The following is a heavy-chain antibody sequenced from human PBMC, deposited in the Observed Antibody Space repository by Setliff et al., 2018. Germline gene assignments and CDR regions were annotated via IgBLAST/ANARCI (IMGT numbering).Heavy chain of an antibody. D-gene: IGHD6-19*01. J-gene: IGHJ6*03. CDR1: GGSISSGSDY. Sequence: SETLSLTCSVSGGSISSGSDYWTWIRQPARKGLEWIGHIYTSGSTNYNPSLKSRVTISVDASKNQLSLNLRSVTAADTAVYYCARAISGWYSAHYYYMDVWGKGTTVTVSS. CDR2: IYTSGST. CDR3: ARAISGWYSAHYYYMDV. V-gene: IGHV4-61*09.